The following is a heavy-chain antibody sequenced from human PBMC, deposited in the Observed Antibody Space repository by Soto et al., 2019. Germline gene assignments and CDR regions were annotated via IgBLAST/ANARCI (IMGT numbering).Heavy chain of an antibody. CDR3: ARDKPWDLQRFYYYCMDV. CDR2: MSSSGSTI. Sequence: EVQLVESGGGLVQPGGSLRLCCAASGFTFSSYEMNWVRQAPGKGLEWVSYMSSSGSTIYYADSVKGRFTISRDNAKNSLYLQMNSLRAEDTAVYYCARDKPWDLQRFYYYCMDVWGQGTTVTVSS. D-gene: IGHD1-1*01. CDR1: GFTFSSYE. V-gene: IGHV3-48*03. J-gene: IGHJ6*02.